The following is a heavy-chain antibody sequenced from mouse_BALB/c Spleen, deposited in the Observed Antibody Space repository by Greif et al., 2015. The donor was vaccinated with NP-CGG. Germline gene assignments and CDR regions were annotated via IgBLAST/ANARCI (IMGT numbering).Heavy chain of an antibody. D-gene: IGHD1-2*01. CDR2: IAPGSGST. V-gene: IGHV1S41*01. CDR1: GYTFTSYW. J-gene: IGHJ2*01. Sequence: DLVKPGASVKLSCKASGYTFTSYWINWIKQRPGQGLEWIGRIAPGSGSTYYNEMFKGKATLTVDTSSSTAYIQLSSLSSEDSAVYFCARSTTAYFDYWGQGTTLTVSS. CDR3: ARSTTAYFDY.